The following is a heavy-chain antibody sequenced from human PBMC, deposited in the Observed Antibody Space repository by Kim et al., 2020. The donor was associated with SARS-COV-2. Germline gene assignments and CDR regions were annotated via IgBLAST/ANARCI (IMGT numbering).Heavy chain of an antibody. Sequence: ASVKVSCKASGYTFTGYYMHWVRQAPGQGLEWMGWINPNSGGTNYAQKFQGWVTMTRDTSISTAYMELSRLRSDDTAVYYCATSCSTSWGGCSYYYGMDVWGQGTTVTVSS. CDR3: ATSCSTSWGGCSYYYGMDV. J-gene: IGHJ6*02. D-gene: IGHD2-2*01. CDR1: GYTFTGYY. CDR2: INPNSGGT. V-gene: IGHV1-2*04.